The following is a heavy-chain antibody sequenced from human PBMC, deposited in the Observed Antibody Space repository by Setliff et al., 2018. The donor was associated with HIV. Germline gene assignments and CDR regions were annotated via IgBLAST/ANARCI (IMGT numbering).Heavy chain of an antibody. Sequence: GGSLRLSCAGSGLNFNNYWMHWVRQAPGKGLVWVSHIKSDGSVIQYADSVKGRFTISRDNAESSLYLQMNSLRAEDTAVYYCAKDYYDFVWGSSLAYWGQGTLVTVSS. D-gene: IGHD3-16*01. CDR2: IKSDGSVI. V-gene: IGHV3-74*01. CDR1: GLNFNNYW. CDR3: AKDYYDFVWGSSLAY. J-gene: IGHJ4*02.